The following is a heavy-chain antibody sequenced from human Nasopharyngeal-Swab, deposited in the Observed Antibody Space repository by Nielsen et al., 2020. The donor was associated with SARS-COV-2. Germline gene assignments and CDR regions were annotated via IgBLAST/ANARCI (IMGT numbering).Heavy chain of an antibody. V-gene: IGHV1-69*13. J-gene: IGHJ4*02. CDR2: IIPIFGTA. Sequence: SVKVSCKASGGTFSSYAISWVRQDPGQGLEWMGGIIPIFGTANYAQKFQGRVTITADESTSTAYMELSSLRSEDTAVYYCARDSGYCSGGSCYYFDYWGQGTLVTVSS. CDR3: ARDSGYCSGGSCYYFDY. CDR1: GGTFSSYA. D-gene: IGHD2-15*01.